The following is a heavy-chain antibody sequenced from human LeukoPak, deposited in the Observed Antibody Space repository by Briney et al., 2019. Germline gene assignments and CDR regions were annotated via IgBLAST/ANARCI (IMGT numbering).Heavy chain of an antibody. D-gene: IGHD3-3*01. CDR1: GFTFSRYA. CDR2: ISYDANIGSNK. V-gene: IGHV3-30-3*01. Sequence: PGGSLGLSYATSGFTFSRYAMHWVRQAPGKGLEWVALISYDANIGSNKYYADSVKGRFTISRDNSKNTLYLQMNSLRAEDTAVYYCARDGGYDFWSGYYQDYWGQGTLVTVSS. J-gene: IGHJ4*02. CDR3: ARDGGYDFWSGYYQDY.